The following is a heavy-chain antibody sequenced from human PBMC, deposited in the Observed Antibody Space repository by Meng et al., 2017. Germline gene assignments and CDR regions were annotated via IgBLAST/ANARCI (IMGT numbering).Heavy chain of an antibody. CDR2: IIPIFGTA. CDR1: GGTFSSYA. Sequence: SVKVSCKASGGTFSSYAISWVRQAPGQGLEWMGGIIPIFGTANYAQKFQGRVTITADKSTSTAYMELSSLRSEDTAVYYCARGGQLGYYFDYWGQGTLVTVSS. J-gene: IGHJ4*02. D-gene: IGHD6-6*01. V-gene: IGHV1-69*06. CDR3: ARGGQLGYYFDY.